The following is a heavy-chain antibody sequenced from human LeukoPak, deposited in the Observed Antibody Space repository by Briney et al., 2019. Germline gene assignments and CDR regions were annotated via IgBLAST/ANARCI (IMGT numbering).Heavy chain of an antibody. Sequence: SETLSLTCTVSGGSISSYYWSWIRQPPGKGLEWIGYIYYSGSTNYNPSLKSRVTISVDTPKNQFSLKLSSVTAADTALYYCARSRGYFDYWGQGTLVTVSS. CDR2: IYYSGST. J-gene: IGHJ4*02. V-gene: IGHV4-59*01. CDR3: ARSRGYFDY. D-gene: IGHD6-13*01. CDR1: GGSISSYY.